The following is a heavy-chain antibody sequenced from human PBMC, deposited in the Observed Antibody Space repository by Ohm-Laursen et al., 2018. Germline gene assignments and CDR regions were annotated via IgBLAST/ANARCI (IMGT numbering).Heavy chain of an antibody. D-gene: IGHD1-14*01. CDR1: GFSVSGNY. CDR2: LESGGAT. Sequence: SLRLSCTASGFSVSGNYLTWVRQAPGRGPEWVSVLESGGATHYADSVKGRFTISGDTSKNTLYLQMNSLRVEDTAVYYCAREIPHYNRVYHFDLWGRGTLVSVSS. J-gene: IGHJ2*01. CDR3: AREIPHYNRVYHFDL. V-gene: IGHV3-53*01.